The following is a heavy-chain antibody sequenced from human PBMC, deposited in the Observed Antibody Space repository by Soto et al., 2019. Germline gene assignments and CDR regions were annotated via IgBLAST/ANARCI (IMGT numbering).Heavy chain of an antibody. CDR1: GGTFSSYA. CDR3: ARGRWLKTGHDYSAL. Sequence: QVQLVQSWAEVKKPGSSVKVSCKASGGTFSSYAISWVRQAPGQGLEWMGGIIPLFGKANHAQKCQGRVTITADESTSTAYMELSSLRSEDTAVYYCARGRWLKTGHDYSALGGRGTLVTVSS. J-gene: IGHJ2*01. D-gene: IGHD3-10*01. CDR2: IIPLFGKA. V-gene: IGHV1-69*01.